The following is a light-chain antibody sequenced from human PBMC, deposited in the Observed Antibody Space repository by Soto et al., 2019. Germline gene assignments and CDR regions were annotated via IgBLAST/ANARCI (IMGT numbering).Light chain of an antibody. CDR1: QSVRSSY. CDR2: GAS. J-gene: IGKJ2*01. Sequence: EIVLTQSPGTLSLSPGERATLSCRASQSVRSSYLAWYQQKPGQAPRLLIYGASSRATGIPDRFSGSGSGTDFNLTISRLEPEDCEVYYCQQYGSWYTFGQGTKLEIK. V-gene: IGKV3-20*01. CDR3: QQYGSWYT.